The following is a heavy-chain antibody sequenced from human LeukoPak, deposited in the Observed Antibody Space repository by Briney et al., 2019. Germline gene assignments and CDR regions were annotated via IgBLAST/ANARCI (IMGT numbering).Heavy chain of an antibody. D-gene: IGHD3-3*01. CDR3: AKVSWRFRYSFDY. CDR1: GGSISSGSYY. V-gene: IGHV4-61*02. Sequence: SQTLSLTCTVSGGSISSGSYYWSWIRQPAGKGLEWIGRIYTSGSTNYNPSLKSRVTISVDTSKNQFSLKLSSVTAADTAVYTWAKVSWRFRYSFDYWGKGTLVTVS. CDR2: IYTSGST. J-gene: IGHJ4*02.